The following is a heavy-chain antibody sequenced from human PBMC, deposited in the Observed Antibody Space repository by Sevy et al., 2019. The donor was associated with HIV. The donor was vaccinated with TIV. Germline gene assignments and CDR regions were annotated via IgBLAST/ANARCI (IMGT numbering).Heavy chain of an antibody. J-gene: IGHJ4*02. D-gene: IGHD2-2*02. V-gene: IGHV4-39*01. Sequence: SETLSLTCTVSGGSISSSSYYWGWIRQPPGKGLEWIGSIYYSGSTYYNPSLKSRVTISVETSKNQFSLKLSTVTAAETAVYYGARRFWYCSSTSCYNYVDYWGQGTLVTVSS. CDR3: ARRFWYCSSTSCYNYVDY. CDR1: GGSISSSSYY. CDR2: IYYSGST.